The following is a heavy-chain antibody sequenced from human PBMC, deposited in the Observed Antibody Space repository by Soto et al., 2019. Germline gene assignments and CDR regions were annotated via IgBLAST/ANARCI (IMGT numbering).Heavy chain of an antibody. D-gene: IGHD2-2*01. CDR3: ARDPTGGYCSSTSCYYRFDH. CDR2: IIPIFGTA. V-gene: IGHV1-69*06. J-gene: IGHJ5*02. Sequence: SVKVSCKASVGTFSSYAISWVRQAPGQGLEWMGGIIPIFGTANYAQKFQGRVTITADKSTSTAYMELSSLRSEDTAVYYCARDPTGGYCSSTSCYYRFDHWGQGNLVTVSS. CDR1: VGTFSSYA.